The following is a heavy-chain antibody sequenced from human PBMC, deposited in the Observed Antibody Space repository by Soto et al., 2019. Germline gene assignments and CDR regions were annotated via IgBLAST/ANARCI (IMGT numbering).Heavy chain of an antibody. CDR2: IDYIGNS. J-gene: IGHJ4*01. CDR3: ARVQVAGFRGDAGYCEY. Sequence: TLSLTCTVSGASISSGSYYWSWIRQHPGKGLEWIGYIDYIGNSYYNPSLKSRVTISVDTSKNQFSLKVNSVNAADTAVYYCARVQVAGFRGDAGYCEYWGNGELVNVSA. D-gene: IGHD6-19*01. V-gene: IGHV4-31*03. CDR1: GASISSGSYY.